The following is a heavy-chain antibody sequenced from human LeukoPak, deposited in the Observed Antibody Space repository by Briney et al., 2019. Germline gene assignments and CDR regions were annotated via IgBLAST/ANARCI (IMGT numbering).Heavy chain of an antibody. V-gene: IGHV4-34*01. CDR2: INHSGST. CDR3: ATRYYDFWSGYYVFDY. CDR1: GGSFSGYY. Sequence: SETLSLTCAVYGGSFSGYYWSWIRRPPGKGLEWIGEINHSGSTNYNPSLKSRVTISVDTSKNQFSLKLSSVTAADTAVYYCATRYYDFWSGYYVFDYWGQGTLVTVSS. J-gene: IGHJ4*02. D-gene: IGHD3-3*01.